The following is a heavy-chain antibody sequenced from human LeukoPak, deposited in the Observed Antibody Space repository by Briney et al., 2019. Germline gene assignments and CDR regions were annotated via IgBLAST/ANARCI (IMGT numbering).Heavy chain of an antibody. Sequence: GGSLRLSCAASGFTFSSYGMHWVRQAPGKGLEWVAFIRYDGSNKYYADSVKGRFTISRDNSKNTLYLQMNSLRAEDTAVYYCAKEHCGGSCYWSDYLYYGMDVWGQGTTVTVSS. CDR1: GFTFSSYG. D-gene: IGHD2-15*01. CDR2: IRYDGSNK. V-gene: IGHV3-30*02. J-gene: IGHJ6*02. CDR3: AKEHCGGSCYWSDYLYYGMDV.